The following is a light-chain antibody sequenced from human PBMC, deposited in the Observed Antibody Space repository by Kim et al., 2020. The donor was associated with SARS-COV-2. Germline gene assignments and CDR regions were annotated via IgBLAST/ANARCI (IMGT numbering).Light chain of an antibody. V-gene: IGKV1-5*03. J-gene: IGKJ2*01. Sequence: GDRVTIPCRASQSVSRRVAWYQQKPGKAPRLLIYKASNLESGVPSRFSGSGSGTEFTLTISSLQPDDFATYYCQQSNSYPYTFGQGTKLEI. CDR3: QQSNSYPYT. CDR2: KAS. CDR1: QSVSRR.